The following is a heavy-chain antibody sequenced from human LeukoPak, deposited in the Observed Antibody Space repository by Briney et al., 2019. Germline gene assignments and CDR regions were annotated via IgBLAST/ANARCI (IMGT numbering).Heavy chain of an antibody. CDR2: VGRSGADT. CDR3: VKHSGGVYGNSDY. Sequence: PGGSLRLSCVASGFTFSSYAVSWFRQAPGTGLEWVSTVGRSGADTYYADSVRGRFTISKDSSKNTLQMNSLSAEDTAIYYCVKHSGGVYGNSDYWGQGILVTVSS. D-gene: IGHD1-1*01. CDR1: GFTFSSYA. J-gene: IGHJ4*02. V-gene: IGHV3-23*01.